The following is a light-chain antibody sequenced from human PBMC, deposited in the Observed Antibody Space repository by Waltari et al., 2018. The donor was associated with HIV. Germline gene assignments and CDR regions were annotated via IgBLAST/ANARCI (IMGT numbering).Light chain of an antibody. V-gene: IGKV1-39*01. Sequence: DIQMTQSPSFLSASVGDRFTITCRASQGISTYLAWYQQKPGKAPKLLIYAASSLQSGVPSRFSGSGSGTDFTLTISSLQPEDFATYYCQQSYSTPYTFGQGTKLEIK. CDR1: QGISTY. J-gene: IGKJ2*01. CDR2: AAS. CDR3: QQSYSTPYT.